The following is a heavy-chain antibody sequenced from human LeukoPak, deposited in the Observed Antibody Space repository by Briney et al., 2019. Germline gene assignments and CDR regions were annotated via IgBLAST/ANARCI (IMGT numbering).Heavy chain of an antibody. CDR2: IKQDGSEK. Sequence: GGSLRLSCAVSGFSISNYWKTWVRQAPGKGLEWVANIKQDGSEKNYVDSVKGRFTISRDNAKNSVFLQMNSLRVEDTAVYYCAKVDVWGQGATVTVSS. V-gene: IGHV3-7*01. J-gene: IGHJ6*02. CDR3: AKVDV. CDR1: GFSISNYW.